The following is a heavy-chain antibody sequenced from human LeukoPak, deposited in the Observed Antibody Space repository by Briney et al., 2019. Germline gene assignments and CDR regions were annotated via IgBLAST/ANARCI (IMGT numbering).Heavy chain of an antibody. J-gene: IGHJ4*02. V-gene: IGHV4-39*01. Sequence: SETLSLTCTVSGGSISSSSYYWGWIHQPPGKGLEWIGSIYYSGSTYYNPSLKSRVTISVETSKNQFSLKLTSVTAADTAVYYCARSRGWLQSHPLDYWGQGTLVTVSS. CDR2: IYYSGST. CDR3: ARSRGWLQSHPLDY. CDR1: GGSISSSSYY. D-gene: IGHD5-24*01.